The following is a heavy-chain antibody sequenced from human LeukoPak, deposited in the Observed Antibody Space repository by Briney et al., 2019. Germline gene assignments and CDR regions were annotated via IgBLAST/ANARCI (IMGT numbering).Heavy chain of an antibody. CDR1: GYTFTSYY. CDR3: AREESGGYFDY. Sequence: GASVKVSCKASGYTFTSYYMHWVRQAPGQGLEWMGLINPSGDSTNCAQKFQGRVTMTRDTSTSTVYMELSSLRSEDTAVYYCAREESGGYFDYWGQGTLVTVSS. J-gene: IGHJ4*02. V-gene: IGHV1-46*01. CDR2: INPSGDST. D-gene: IGHD2-8*02.